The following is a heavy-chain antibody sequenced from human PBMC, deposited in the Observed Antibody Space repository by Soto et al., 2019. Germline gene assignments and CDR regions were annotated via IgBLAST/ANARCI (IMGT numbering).Heavy chain of an antibody. D-gene: IGHD4-17*01. J-gene: IGHJ6*02. CDR1: GFTFSGSA. V-gene: IGHV3-73*01. CDR3: TTREGHYGDYYYYGMDV. Sequence: PGGSLRLSCAASGFTFSGSAMHWVRQASGKGLEWVGRMRSKVDSYATAYAASVKGRFTISRDDSKNTAYLQMNSLKTEDTAVYYCTTREGHYGDYYYYGMDVWGQGTTVTVS. CDR2: MRSKVDSYAT.